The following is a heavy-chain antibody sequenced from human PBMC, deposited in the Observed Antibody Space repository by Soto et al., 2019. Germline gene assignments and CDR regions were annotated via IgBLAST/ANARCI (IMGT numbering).Heavy chain of an antibody. CDR2: ISHDGSNE. CDR1: GFTFSGYG. Sequence: GWSLRLSCAASGFTFSGYGMHWVRQAPGKGLEWVAVISHDGSNEFYADFVKGRFTISRDNSKNTVYLQINSLRPEDTAVYYCANGRLTVTTRGYFDSWGQGTLVTVSS. V-gene: IGHV3-30*18. CDR3: ANGRLTVTTRGYFDS. J-gene: IGHJ4*02. D-gene: IGHD4-17*01.